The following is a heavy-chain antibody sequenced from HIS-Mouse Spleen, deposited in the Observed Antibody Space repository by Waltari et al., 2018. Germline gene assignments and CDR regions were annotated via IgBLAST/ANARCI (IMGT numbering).Heavy chain of an antibody. CDR3: AREIPYSSSWYDWYFDL. D-gene: IGHD6-13*01. J-gene: IGHJ2*01. CDR1: GGSISSSSYY. V-gene: IGHV4-39*07. Sequence: QLQLQESGPGLVKPSETLSLTCTVSGGSISSSSYYWGWIRQPPGKGLEWIGSIYYSGITYYNPSLERRVTISVDTSKNQFSLKLSSVTAADTAVYYCAREIPYSSSWYDWYFDLWGRGTLVTVSS. CDR2: IYYSGIT.